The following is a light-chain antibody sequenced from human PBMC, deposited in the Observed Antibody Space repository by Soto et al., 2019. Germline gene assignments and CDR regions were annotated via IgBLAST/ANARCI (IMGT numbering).Light chain of an antibody. V-gene: IGLV2-14*01. J-gene: IGLJ1*01. CDR2: DVS. Sequence: QSVLTQPASVSGSPGQSITISCTGTSSDVGGYNYVSWYQQHPGKAPKRMIYDVSNRPSGVSNRFSGSKSGNTASLTISGLQAEDEADYYSSSYTSGSTLYVFGTGTKSPS. CDR3: SSYTSGSTLYV. CDR1: SSDVGGYNY.